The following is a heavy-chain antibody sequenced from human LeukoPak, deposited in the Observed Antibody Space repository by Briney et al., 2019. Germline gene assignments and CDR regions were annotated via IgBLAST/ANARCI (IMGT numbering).Heavy chain of an antibody. CDR1: GYSFTSYW. V-gene: IGHV5-51*01. CDR2: IYPGDSDT. D-gene: IGHD3-9*01. CDR3: ARLVDFDWFPFYFDY. Sequence: GESLKISCKGSGYSFTSYWIGWVRQMPGKGLEWMGIIYPGDSDTRYSPSFQGQVTISADKSISTAYLQWSSLKASDTAMYYCARLVDFDWFPFYFDYWGQGTLVTVSS. J-gene: IGHJ4*02.